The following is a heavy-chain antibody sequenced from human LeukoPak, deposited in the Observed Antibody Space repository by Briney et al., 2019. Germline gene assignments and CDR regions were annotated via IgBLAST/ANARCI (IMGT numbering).Heavy chain of an antibody. CDR3: ARDVGQCPDY. D-gene: IGHD2-15*01. CDR1: GYTFTSYY. CDR2: ISAYNGNT. J-gene: IGHJ4*02. V-gene: IGHV1-18*04. Sequence: ASVKVSCKASGYTFTSYYMHWVRQAPGQGLEWMGWISAYNGNTNYAQKLQGRVTMTTDTSTSTAYMELRSLRSDDTAVYYCARDVGQCPDYWGQGTLVTVSS.